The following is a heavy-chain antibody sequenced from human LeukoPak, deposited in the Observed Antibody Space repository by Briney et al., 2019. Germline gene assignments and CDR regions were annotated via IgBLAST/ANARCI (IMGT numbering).Heavy chain of an antibody. D-gene: IGHD3-22*01. CDR2: IKQDGSEK. Sequence: GGSLRLSCAVPGSTLSRYWMTRVRQAPGKGLQWVANIKQDGSEKQYVDSVKGRFTISRDNVKGSLYLQMDSLRVEDTALYYCAGGSGYLIEYWGQGTLVTVSS. CDR3: AGGSGYLIEY. J-gene: IGHJ4*02. V-gene: IGHV3-7*01. CDR1: GSTLSRYW.